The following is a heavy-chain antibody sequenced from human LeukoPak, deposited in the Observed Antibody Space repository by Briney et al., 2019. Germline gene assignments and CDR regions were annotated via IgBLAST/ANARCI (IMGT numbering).Heavy chain of an antibody. V-gene: IGHV4-61*01. Sequence: SETLSLTCTVSGGSVSSGSYYWSRIRQPPGKGLVWIGYIYYSGSTNYNPSLKSRVTISVDTSKNQFSLKLSSVTAADTAVYYCAREGLYGDYVWSLDYWGQGTLVTVSS. CDR1: GGSVSSGSYY. CDR2: IYYSGST. D-gene: IGHD4-17*01. J-gene: IGHJ4*02. CDR3: AREGLYGDYVWSLDY.